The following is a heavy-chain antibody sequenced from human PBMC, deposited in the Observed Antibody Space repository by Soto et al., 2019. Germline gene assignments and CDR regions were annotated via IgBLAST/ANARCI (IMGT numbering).Heavy chain of an antibody. Sequence: QVQLVESGGDLVKPGGSLRLSYEGSGFTFSDYYMSWIRQAPGRGLEWISYSSNSGSFTRYSDSVKGRFSVSRNNTKNFLFLQMNSLRAEDTAVYYCARSGDNHNVLDYWGPGTPVTVSS. CDR1: GFTFSDYY. V-gene: IGHV3-11*06. D-gene: IGHD2-21*02. CDR3: ARSGDNHNVLDY. CDR2: SSNSGSFT. J-gene: IGHJ4*02.